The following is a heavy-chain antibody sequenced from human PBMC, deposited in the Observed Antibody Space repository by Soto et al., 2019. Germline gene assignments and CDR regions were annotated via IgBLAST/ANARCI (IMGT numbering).Heavy chain of an antibody. Sequence: GGSLRLSCAASGFTFSDYYMSWIRQAPGKGLEWVSYISSSGSTIYYADSVKGRFTISRDNAKNSLYLQMNSLRAEDTAVYYCARDGGGRFLEWPPSYYYYGMDVWGQGTTVTVSS. CDR2: ISSSGSTI. V-gene: IGHV3-11*01. D-gene: IGHD3-3*01. CDR1: GFTFSDYY. J-gene: IGHJ6*02. CDR3: ARDGGGRFLEWPPSYYYYGMDV.